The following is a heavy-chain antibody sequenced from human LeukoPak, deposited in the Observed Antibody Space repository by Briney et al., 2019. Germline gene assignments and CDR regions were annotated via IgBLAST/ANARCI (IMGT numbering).Heavy chain of an antibody. Sequence: SQTLSLTCAISGDSVSSNSAAWNWIRQSPSRGLEWLGRTYYRSKWYNDYAVSVKSRITINPDTSKNQFSLQLNSVTPEDTTVYYCARGRYYYDSSGSWFDPWGQGTLVTVSS. D-gene: IGHD3-22*01. CDR1: GDSVSSNSAA. CDR3: ARGRYYYDSSGSWFDP. V-gene: IGHV6-1*01. CDR2: TYYRSKWYN. J-gene: IGHJ5*02.